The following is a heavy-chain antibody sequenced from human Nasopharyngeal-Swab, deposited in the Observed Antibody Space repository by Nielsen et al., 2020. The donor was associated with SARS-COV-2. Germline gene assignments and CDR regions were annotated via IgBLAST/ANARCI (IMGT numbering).Heavy chain of an antibody. CDR2: IKPDGSEK. V-gene: IGHV3-7*03. CDR1: GFTFSYYW. D-gene: IGHD2-15*01. CDR3: ARDYWWSFDY. Sequence: GESLKISCAASGFTFSYYWMNWLRQAPGKGLEWVAIIKPDGSEKYYVDSVKGRFNISRDNAKNSLYLQMNSLRAKDTAVYYCARDYWWSFDYWGQGTLVTVSS. J-gene: IGHJ4*02.